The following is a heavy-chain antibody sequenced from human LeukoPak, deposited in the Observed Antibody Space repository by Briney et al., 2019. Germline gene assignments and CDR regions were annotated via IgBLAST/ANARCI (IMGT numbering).Heavy chain of an antibody. J-gene: IGHJ3*02. Sequence: GSLRLSCAASGFTFSSYSMNWVRQAPGKGLEWVSSISSSSSYIYYADSVKGRFTISRDNAKNSLYLQMNSLRADDTAVYYCARDLAGPPQEAFDIWGQGTMVTVSS. V-gene: IGHV3-21*01. CDR3: ARDLAGPPQEAFDI. CDR1: GFTFSSYS. CDR2: ISSSSSYI.